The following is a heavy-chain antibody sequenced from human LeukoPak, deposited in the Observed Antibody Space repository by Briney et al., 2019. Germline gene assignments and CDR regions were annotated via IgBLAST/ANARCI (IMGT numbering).Heavy chain of an antibody. V-gene: IGHV3-66*01. CDR1: GFTVSSNY. D-gene: IGHD3-16*01. Sequence: GGSLRLSCAASGFTVSSNYMSWVRQAPGKGLEWVSVIYSGGSTYYADSVKGRFTISRDNSKNTLYLQMNSLRAEDTAVYYCARESEFTSGAFDIWGQGTMVTVSS. CDR3: ARESEFTSGAFDI. J-gene: IGHJ3*02. CDR2: IYSGGST.